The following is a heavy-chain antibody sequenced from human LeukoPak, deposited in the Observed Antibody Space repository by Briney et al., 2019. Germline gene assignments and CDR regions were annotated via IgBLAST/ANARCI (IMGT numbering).Heavy chain of an antibody. D-gene: IGHD6-25*01. CDR3: ARSSGTGTFSY. V-gene: IGHV4-39*02. J-gene: IGHJ4*02. Sequence: SETLSLTCTVSGGPISRSSYYWGWIRQPPGKGLEWIGSVYYGRSPYFNPSLESRATISVDTSKNHFSLKMSSVTAADTAVYYCARSSGTGTFSYWGQGTLVTVSS. CDR2: VYYGRSP. CDR1: GGPISRSSYY.